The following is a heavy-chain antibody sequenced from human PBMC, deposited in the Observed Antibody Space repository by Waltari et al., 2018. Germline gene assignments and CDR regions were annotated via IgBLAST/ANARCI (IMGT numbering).Heavy chain of an antibody. D-gene: IGHD3-16*01. CDR1: GFPFQTFD. J-gene: IGHJ4*02. CDR2: IRSGGYTR. V-gene: IGHV3-48*03. CDR3: ARSRSSIWGLDY. Sequence: EVQLVESGGGLVQPGGALRPSCAASGFPFQTFDMNWCCQAPGPGLEWVSYIRSGGYTRYYADSVKGRFTISTDNAKNSLYLQMNSLIVEDTGVYYCARSRSSIWGLDYWGQGIQVTVSS.